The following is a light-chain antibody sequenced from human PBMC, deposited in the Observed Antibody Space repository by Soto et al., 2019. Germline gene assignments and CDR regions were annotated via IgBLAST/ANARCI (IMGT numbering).Light chain of an antibody. CDR2: DAS. CDR1: QSVSNS. Sequence: EIVMTQSPATLSVSQGERATLSCRASQSVSNSLAWYQQKPGQAPRLLIYDASTRATGIPARFSGSGSGTEFTLTITSLQSEDFAIYSCQQYKNWPPLYTFGQGTKLEIK. J-gene: IGKJ2*01. CDR3: QQYKNWPPLYT. V-gene: IGKV3-15*01.